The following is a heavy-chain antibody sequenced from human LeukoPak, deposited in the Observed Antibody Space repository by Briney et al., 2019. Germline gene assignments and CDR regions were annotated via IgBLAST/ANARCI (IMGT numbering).Heavy chain of an antibody. D-gene: IGHD3-22*01. CDR1: GGSISSYY. CDR3: ARVTTYYYDSSGPNWFDP. CDR2: IYYSGST. J-gene: IGHJ5*02. Sequence: SETLSLTCTVSGGSISSYYWSWIRQPPGKGLEWIGYIYYSGSTNYNPSLKSRVTISVDTSKNQFSLKLSPVTAADTAVYYCARVTTYYYDSSGPNWFDPWGQGTLVTVSS. V-gene: IGHV4-59*01.